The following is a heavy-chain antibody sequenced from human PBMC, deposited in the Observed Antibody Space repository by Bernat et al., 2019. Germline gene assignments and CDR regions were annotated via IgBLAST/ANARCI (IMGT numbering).Heavy chain of an antibody. CDR2: ISYDGSNK. D-gene: IGHD3-16*02. CDR3: AKGPNLGPDYDYVWGSYRFDY. V-gene: IGHV3-30*18. CDR1: GFTFSSYG. Sequence: QVQLVESGGGVVQPGRPLRLSCAASGFTFSSYGMHWVRQAPGKGLEWVAVISYDGSNKYYADSVKGRFTISRDNSKNTLYLQMNSLRAEDTAVYYCAKGPNLGPDYDYVWGSYRFDYWGQGTLVTVSS. J-gene: IGHJ4*02.